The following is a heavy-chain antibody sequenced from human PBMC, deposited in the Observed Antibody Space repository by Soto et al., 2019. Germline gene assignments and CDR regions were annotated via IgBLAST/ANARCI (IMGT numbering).Heavy chain of an antibody. D-gene: IGHD1-26*01. V-gene: IGHV4-61*01. CDR3: ARGVVGATTVDY. J-gene: IGHJ4*02. CDR2: IYYSGST. CDR1: GGSVSSGSDY. Sequence: PSETLSLACTVSGGSVSSGSDYWSWIGQPPGKGLEWIGYIYYSGSTNYNPPLKSRVTISVDTSKNQFSVKLSSVNAADTAVYYCARGVVGATTVDYWGQGTLVTVSS.